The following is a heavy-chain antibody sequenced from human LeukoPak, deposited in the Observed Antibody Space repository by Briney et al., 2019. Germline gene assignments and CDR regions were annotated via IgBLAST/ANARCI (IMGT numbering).Heavy chain of an antibody. V-gene: IGHV3-11*01. Sequence: KTGGSLRLSCAASGFTFSDYYMSWIRQAPGKGLEWVSYISSSGSIIYYTDSVKGRFTISRDNAKNSLYLQMNSLRAEDTAVYYCARSFHEVATLDYWGQGTLVTVSS. CDR3: ARSFHEVATLDY. D-gene: IGHD2-15*01. CDR2: ISSSGSII. J-gene: IGHJ4*02. CDR1: GFTFSDYY.